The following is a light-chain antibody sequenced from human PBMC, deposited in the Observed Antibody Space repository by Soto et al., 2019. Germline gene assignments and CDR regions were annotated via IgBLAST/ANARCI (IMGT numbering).Light chain of an antibody. J-gene: IGLJ1*01. CDR1: SSDVGGYNY. CDR3: SSHTRNSPYV. CDR2: EVS. V-gene: IGLV2-14*01. Sequence: QSALTQPASVSGSPGQSITISCTGTSSDVGGYNYVSWYQQHPGKAPKLMIYEVSNRPSGVSNRFSGSKSGNTASLTISGLQAEDEADYHCSSHTRNSPYVFGTGTKLTVL.